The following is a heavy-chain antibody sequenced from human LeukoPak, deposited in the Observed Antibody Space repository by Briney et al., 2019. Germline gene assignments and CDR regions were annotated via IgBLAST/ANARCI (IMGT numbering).Heavy chain of an antibody. V-gene: IGHV3-21*01. D-gene: IGHD6-13*01. CDR3: ARGSGIAAANDY. CDR2: ISSSSSYI. J-gene: IGHJ4*02. Sequence: GGPLRLSCAASGFTFSSYSMNWVRQAPGKGLEWVSSISSSSSYIYYADSVKGRFTISRDNAKNSLYLQMNSLRAEDTAVYYCARGSGIAAANDYWGQGTLVTVSS. CDR1: GFTFSSYS.